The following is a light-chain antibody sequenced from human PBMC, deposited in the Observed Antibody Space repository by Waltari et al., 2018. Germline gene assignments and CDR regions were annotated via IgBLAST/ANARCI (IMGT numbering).Light chain of an antibody. CDR1: QSVSEHLNNKNY. J-gene: IGKJ1*01. V-gene: IGKV4-1*01. Sequence: DIVMTRSTDSLTLSPGWRTTIKCTSSQSVSEHLNNKNYLAWYRQKPGQPPKLLIYCASTRECGVPDRFSGSGSGTEFTLTISSLQPEDVAVYYCQQYYNTPPTFGQGTKVEIK. CDR2: CAS. CDR3: QQYYNTPPT.